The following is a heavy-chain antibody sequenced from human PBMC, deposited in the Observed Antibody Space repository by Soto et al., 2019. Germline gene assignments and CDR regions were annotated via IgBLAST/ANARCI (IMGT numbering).Heavy chain of an antibody. CDR1: GYTFTSYA. J-gene: IGHJ4*02. D-gene: IGHD1-26*01. V-gene: IGHV1-3*01. Sequence: WASVKVSCKASGYTFTSYAMHWVRQAPGQRLEWMGWINAGNGNTKYSQKFQGRVTITRDTSASTAYMELSSLRSEDTAVYYCARAPSSPYSGSYSFDYWGQGTLVTVSS. CDR3: ARAPSSPYSGSYSFDY. CDR2: INAGNGNT.